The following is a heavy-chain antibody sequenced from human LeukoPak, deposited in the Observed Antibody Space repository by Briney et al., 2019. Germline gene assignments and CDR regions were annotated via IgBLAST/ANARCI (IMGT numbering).Heavy chain of an antibody. V-gene: IGHV4-34*01. CDR3: ARGKRYYDSSGYSKRLYYYYGMDV. D-gene: IGHD3-22*01. J-gene: IGHJ6*02. CDR1: GGSFSGYY. Sequence: SETLSLTCAVYGGSFSGYYWSWIRQPPGKGLEWIGEINHSGSTNYNPSLKSRVTISVDTSKNQFSLKLSFVTAADTAVYYCARGKRYYDSSGYSKRLYYYYGMDVWGQGTTVTVSS. CDR2: INHSGST.